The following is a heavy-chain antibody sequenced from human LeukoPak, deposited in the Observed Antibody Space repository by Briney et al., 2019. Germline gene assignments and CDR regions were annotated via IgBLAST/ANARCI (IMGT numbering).Heavy chain of an antibody. Sequence: GGSLRLSCAASGFSFSISAMSWVRQAPGKGLEWVSGISGSGDSTYYADSVKGRFTISRDNSKNTLYLQMNSLRAEDTAVYYCARVQGYYDSSGYLYYFDYWGQGTPVTVSS. CDR1: GFSFSISA. CDR2: ISGSGDST. D-gene: IGHD3-22*01. CDR3: ARVQGYYDSSGYLYYFDY. J-gene: IGHJ4*02. V-gene: IGHV3-23*01.